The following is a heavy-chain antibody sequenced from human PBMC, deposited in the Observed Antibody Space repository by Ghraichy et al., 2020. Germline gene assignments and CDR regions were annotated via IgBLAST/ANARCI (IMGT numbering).Heavy chain of an antibody. D-gene: IGHD2-15*01. CDR2: INSDGSST. CDR1: GFTFSSYW. V-gene: IGHV3-74*01. J-gene: IGHJ4*02. Sequence: GESLNISCAASGFTFSSYWMHWVRQAPGKGLVWVSCINSDGSSTSYADSVKGRFTISRDNAKNTLYLQMNSLRAEDTAVYYCARQEGSALDYWGQGTLVTVSS. CDR3: ARQEGSALDY.